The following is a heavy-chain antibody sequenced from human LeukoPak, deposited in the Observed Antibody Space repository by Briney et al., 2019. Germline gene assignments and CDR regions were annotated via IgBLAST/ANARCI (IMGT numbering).Heavy chain of an antibody. J-gene: IGHJ6*03. CDR3: ARQRPYCSGGSCYYYYYMDV. CDR2: INHSGST. D-gene: IGHD2-15*01. Sequence: SETLSLTCAVYGGSFSGYYWSWIRQPPGKGLEWIGEINHSGSTNYNPSLKSRVTISVDTSKNQFSLKLSSVTAADTAVYYCARQRPYCSGGSCYYYYYMDVWGKGTTVTVSS. V-gene: IGHV4-34*01. CDR1: GGSFSGYY.